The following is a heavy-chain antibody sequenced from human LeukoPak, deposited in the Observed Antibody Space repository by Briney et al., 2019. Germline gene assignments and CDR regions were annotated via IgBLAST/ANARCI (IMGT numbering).Heavy chain of an antibody. J-gene: IGHJ4*02. D-gene: IGHD6-13*01. CDR2: ISYDGSNK. Sequence: GGSLRLSCAASGFTFSSYAMHWVRQAPGKGLEWVAVISYDGSNKYYADSVKGRFTISRDNSKNTLYLQMNSLRAEDTAVYYCARDLAGYSSSWIFDYWGQGTLVTVSS. CDR1: GFTFSSYA. CDR3: ARDLAGYSSSWIFDY. V-gene: IGHV3-30-3*01.